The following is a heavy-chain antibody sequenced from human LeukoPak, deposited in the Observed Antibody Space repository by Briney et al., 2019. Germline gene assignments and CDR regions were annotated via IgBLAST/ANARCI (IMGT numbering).Heavy chain of an antibody. CDR1: GFTFDDYA. D-gene: IGHD2/OR15-2a*01. V-gene: IGHV3-43*02. Sequence: PGGSLRLSCAASGFTFDDYAMHWVRQAPGKGLEWVSLISGDGGSTYYADSVKGRFTTSRDNSKNSLYLQMNSLTSEDTALYYCATWAFYHNLDVWGQGTTVIVSS. CDR2: ISGDGGST. CDR3: ATWAFYHNLDV. J-gene: IGHJ6*02.